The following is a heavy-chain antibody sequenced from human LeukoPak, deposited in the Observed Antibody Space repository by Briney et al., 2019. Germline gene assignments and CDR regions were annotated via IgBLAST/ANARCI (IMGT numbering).Heavy chain of an antibody. J-gene: IGHJ3*02. D-gene: IGHD3-10*01. Sequence: ASVKVSCKASGYTFTTYDINLVRQAPGQGLEWMGYINTNSGNTGYSRKLQGRVAITRTTSITTAYMELRSLRYEDTAVYYCARRSGSGRHPFHIWGQGTLVTVSS. CDR2: INTNSGNT. V-gene: IGHV1-8*03. CDR3: ARRSGSGRHPFHI. CDR1: GYTFTTYD.